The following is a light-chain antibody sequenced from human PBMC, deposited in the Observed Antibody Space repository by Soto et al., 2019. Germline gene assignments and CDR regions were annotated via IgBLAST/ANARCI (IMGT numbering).Light chain of an antibody. V-gene: IGKV1-27*01. J-gene: IGKJ5*01. CDR3: QNYDSDPIT. CDR1: QGINNY. CDR2: AAS. Sequence: DSQITKSPTSLCASDGKRVSITCRASQGINNYLAWYQQKPGKVPKVLIYAASTLQPGVPSRFSGSGSGTDFTLTINSLQPDDIATYYCQNYDSDPITFGQGTLLEI.